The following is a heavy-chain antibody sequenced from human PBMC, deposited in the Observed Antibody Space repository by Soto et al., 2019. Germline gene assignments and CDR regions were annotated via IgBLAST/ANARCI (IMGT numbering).Heavy chain of an antibody. V-gene: IGHV1-2*02. CDR3: AREGSEYDESGYYYFDY. D-gene: IGHD3-3*01. CDR1: GYTFTGQY. J-gene: IGHJ4*02. Sequence: QVQLVQSGAEVKKPGASVKVSCKASGYTFTGQYMHWLRQAPGQGLEWMGWINPNGGATNYAQNFPGRVTMTRDTSIRTAYMELSSLRSDDTAAYYCAREGSEYDESGYYYFDYWGQGTLVTVSS. CDR2: INPNGGAT.